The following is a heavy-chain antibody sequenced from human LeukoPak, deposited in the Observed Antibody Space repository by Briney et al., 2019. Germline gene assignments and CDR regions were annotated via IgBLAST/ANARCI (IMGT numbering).Heavy chain of an antibody. CDR1: GYSFTNYW. J-gene: IGHJ6*02. CDR3: ARQVGYYGSGSYFYYYYGMGV. D-gene: IGHD3-10*01. Sequence: GESLKISCKGSGYSFTNYWIGWVRQMPGKGLEWMGIIYPGDSDTRYSPSFQGQVTISADKSISTAYLQWSSLKASDTAMYYCARQVGYYGSGSYFYYYYGMGVWGQGTTVTVSS. V-gene: IGHV5-51*01. CDR2: IYPGDSDT.